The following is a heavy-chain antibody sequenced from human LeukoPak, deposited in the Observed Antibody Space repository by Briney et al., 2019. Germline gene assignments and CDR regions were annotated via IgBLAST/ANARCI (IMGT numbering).Heavy chain of an antibody. V-gene: IGHV3-21*01. Sequence: PGGSLRLSCAASGFTFTKYWMTWVRQAPGKGLEWVSSISSSSSYIYYADSVKGRFTISRDNAKNSLYLQMNSLRAEDTAVYYCARDGSWYGDNDYWGQGTLVTVSS. CDR3: ARDGSWYGDNDY. J-gene: IGHJ4*02. CDR2: ISSSSSYI. D-gene: IGHD5-18*01. CDR1: GFTFTKYW.